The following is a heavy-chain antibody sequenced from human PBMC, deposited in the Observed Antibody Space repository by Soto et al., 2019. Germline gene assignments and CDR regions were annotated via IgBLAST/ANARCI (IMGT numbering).Heavy chain of an antibody. Sequence: PGGSLRLSCAASGFTFSSYGMHWVRQAPGKGLEWVAVISYDGSNKYYADSVKGRFTISRDNSKNTLYLQMNSLRAEDTAVYYCAKCRRGYSSRSPPYYFDYWGQGTLVTVSS. J-gene: IGHJ4*02. CDR3: AKCRRGYSSRSPPYYFDY. D-gene: IGHD6-13*01. V-gene: IGHV3-30*18. CDR2: ISYDGSNK. CDR1: GFTFSSYG.